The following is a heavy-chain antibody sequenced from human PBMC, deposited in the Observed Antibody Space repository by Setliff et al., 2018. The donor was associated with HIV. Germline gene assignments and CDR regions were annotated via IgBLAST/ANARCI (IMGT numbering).Heavy chain of an antibody. Sequence: ASVKVSCKASGYTFTDYYMHWVQQAPGKGLEWMGRVEPQHGETIFAGKFQGRVTITADTSTDTAYMELSSLRSEDTAVYFCASKGGSENYPDSDAFDIWGQGTLVTVSS. V-gene: IGHV1-69-2*01. CDR1: GYTFTDYY. CDR2: VEPQHGET. J-gene: IGHJ3*02. CDR3: ASKGGSENYPDSDAFDI. D-gene: IGHD3-10*01.